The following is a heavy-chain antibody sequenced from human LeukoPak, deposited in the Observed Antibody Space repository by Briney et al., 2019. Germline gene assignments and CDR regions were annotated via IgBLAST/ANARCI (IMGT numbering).Heavy chain of an antibody. CDR1: GYTFTGYY. Sequence: ASVKVSCKASGYTFTGYYMHWVRQAPGQGLEWVGWINPNSGGTNYAQKFQGRVTMTRDTSISTAYMELSRLRSDDTAVYYCARVWWPRQSYFDYWGQGTLVTVSS. D-gene: IGHD2-15*01. J-gene: IGHJ4*02. V-gene: IGHV1-2*02. CDR3: ARVWWPRQSYFDY. CDR2: INPNSGGT.